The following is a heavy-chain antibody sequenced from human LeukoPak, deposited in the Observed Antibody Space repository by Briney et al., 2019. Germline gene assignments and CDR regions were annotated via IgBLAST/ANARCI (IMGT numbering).Heavy chain of an antibody. D-gene: IGHD1-26*01. J-gene: IGHJ4*02. CDR3: ARPHGGSYYDY. CDR1: GGSISSYY. Sequence: SETLSLTCTVSGGSISSYYWSWIRQPPGKGPEWIGYIYTSGSTNYNPSLKSRVTISVDTSKNQFSLKLSSVTAADTAVYYCARPHGGSYYDYWGQGTLVTVSS. CDR2: IYTSGST. V-gene: IGHV4-4*09.